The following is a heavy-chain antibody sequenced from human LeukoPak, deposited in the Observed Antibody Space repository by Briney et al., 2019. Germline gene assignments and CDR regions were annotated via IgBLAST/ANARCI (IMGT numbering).Heavy chain of an antibody. CDR1: KFTFSDYS. D-gene: IGHD6-6*01. J-gene: IGHJ6*02. CDR3: ARDPYSSTWSYGMDV. V-gene: IGHV3-21*04. CDR2: ISSIRNYI. Sequence: GGSLRLSCAASKFTFSDYSMSWVRQAPGKGLERVSSISSIRNYIYYADSVKGRFTVSRDNAKNSLYLQMNTLRAEDTAVYYCARDPYSSTWSYGMDVWGQGTTVTVSS.